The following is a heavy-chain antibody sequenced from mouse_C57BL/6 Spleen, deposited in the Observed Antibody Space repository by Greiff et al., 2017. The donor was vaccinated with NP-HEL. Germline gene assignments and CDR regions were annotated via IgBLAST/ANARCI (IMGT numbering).Heavy chain of an antibody. D-gene: IGHD1-1*01. CDR1: GYTFTDYE. Sequence: VQLQQSGAELVRPGASVTLSCKASGYTFTDYEMHWVKQTPVHGLEWIGAIDPETGGTAYNQKFKGKAILTADKSSSTAYMELRSLTSEDSAVYYCTREGDKYYGSSYGYWGQGTTLTVSS. CDR2: IDPETGGT. J-gene: IGHJ2*01. CDR3: TREGDKYYGSSYGY. V-gene: IGHV1-15*01.